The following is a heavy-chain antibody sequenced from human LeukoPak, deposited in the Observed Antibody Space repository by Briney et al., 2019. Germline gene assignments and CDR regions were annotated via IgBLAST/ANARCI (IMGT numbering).Heavy chain of an antibody. CDR2: INSDGSGT. Sequence: GGSLRLSCAASGFTFSRYWMHWVRQAPGRGLVWVSRINSDGSGTSYADSVKGRFTISRDNAKNTLYLQMNSLRAEDSAVYYCARGRVVAGTHYWFFDLWGRGTLVTVSS. CDR3: ARGRVVAGTHYWFFDL. CDR1: GFTFSRYW. J-gene: IGHJ2*01. V-gene: IGHV3-74*01. D-gene: IGHD2-15*01.